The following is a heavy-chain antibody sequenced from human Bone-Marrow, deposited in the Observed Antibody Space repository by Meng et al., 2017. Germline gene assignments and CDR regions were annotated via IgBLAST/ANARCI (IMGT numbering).Heavy chain of an antibody. CDR3: ARQGDTAMATFDY. CDR1: GGTFSDYY. Sequence: QGQLQQWGAGLVKPSETLSRTCAVYGGTFSDYYWSWIRQPPGKGLEWIGEINHSGGTKYTPSLESRVTISIDTSKNQFSLKLSSVTAADTAIYYCARQGDTAMATFDYWGQGTLVTVSS. V-gene: IGHV4-34*01. J-gene: IGHJ4*02. D-gene: IGHD5-18*01. CDR2: INHSGGT.